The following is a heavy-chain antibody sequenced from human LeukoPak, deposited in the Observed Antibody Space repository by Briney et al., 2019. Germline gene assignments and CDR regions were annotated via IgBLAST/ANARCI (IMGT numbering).Heavy chain of an antibody. Sequence: GGSLSLSCAVSGFPFSVVWMRGVRQAPGKGLEWVGRIRTKTDGGTTDYAVPVKDRFTISRDDSKTTVFLQINSLKSEDTGVYYCTTFSRYDAFDIWGQGTMVTVSS. D-gene: IGHD3-3*02. V-gene: IGHV3-15*01. CDR3: TTFSRYDAFDI. J-gene: IGHJ3*02. CDR1: GFPFSVVW. CDR2: IRTKTDGGTT.